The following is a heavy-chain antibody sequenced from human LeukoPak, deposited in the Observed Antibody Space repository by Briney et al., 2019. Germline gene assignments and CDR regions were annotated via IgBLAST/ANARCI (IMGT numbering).Heavy chain of an antibody. CDR3: ARHSDDILPGYYYYYGMDV. V-gene: IGHV4-59*08. CDR2: IYYSGST. Sequence: SETLSLTCTVSGGSISSYYWSWIRQPPGKGLEWIGYIYYSGSTNYNPYLKSRVTISVDTSKNQFSLKLSSVTAADTAVYYCARHSDDILPGYYYYYGMDVWGQGTTVTVSS. D-gene: IGHD3-9*01. J-gene: IGHJ6*02. CDR1: GGSISSYY.